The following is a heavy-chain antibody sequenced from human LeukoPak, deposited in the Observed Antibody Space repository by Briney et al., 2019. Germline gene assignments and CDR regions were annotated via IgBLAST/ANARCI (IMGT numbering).Heavy chain of an antibody. V-gene: IGHV4-39*01. J-gene: IGHJ4*02. CDR2: IYYSGST. CDR3: ARHLQPPAYYFDY. Sequence: SETLSLTCTVSGGSISSSSYYWGWIRQPPGKGLEWIGSIYYSGSTYYNPSLKSRVTISVDTSKNQFSLKLSSVTAADTAVYYCARHLQPPAYYFDYWGQGTLVTVSS. D-gene: IGHD4-11*01. CDR1: GGSISSSSYY.